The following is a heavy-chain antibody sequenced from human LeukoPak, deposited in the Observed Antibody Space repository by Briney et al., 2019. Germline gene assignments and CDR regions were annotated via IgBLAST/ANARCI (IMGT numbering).Heavy chain of an antibody. J-gene: IGHJ4*02. CDR2: IKQDGSEK. CDR3: ARVSPNTVTTLQYFDY. CDR1: GFTFSSYW. D-gene: IGHD4-17*01. Sequence: GGSLRLSCAASGFTFSSYWTSWVRQAPGKGLEWVANIKQDGSEKYYVDSVKGRFTISRDNAKNSLYLQVNSLRAEDTAVYYCARVSPNTVTTLQYFDYWGQGTLVTVSS. V-gene: IGHV3-7*01.